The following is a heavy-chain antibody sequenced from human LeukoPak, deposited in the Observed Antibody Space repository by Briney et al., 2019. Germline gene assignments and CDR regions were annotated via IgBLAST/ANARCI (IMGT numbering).Heavy chain of an antibody. CDR2: IIPIFGSA. CDR1: GGTFSSYA. CDR3: ARAPRDGYNANFDI. Sequence: SVKVSCKASGGTFSSYAISWVRQAPGQGLEWMGGIIPIFGSANYAQKFQGRVTITADESTSTAYMELSSLRSEDTAVYYCARAPRDGYNANFDIWGQGTMVTVSS. D-gene: IGHD5-24*01. J-gene: IGHJ3*02. V-gene: IGHV1-69*13.